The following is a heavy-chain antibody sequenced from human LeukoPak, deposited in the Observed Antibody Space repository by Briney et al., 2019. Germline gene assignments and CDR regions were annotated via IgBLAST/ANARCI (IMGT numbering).Heavy chain of an antibody. CDR3: ARTFLKYQLLLTFDY. V-gene: IGHV1-18*01. J-gene: IGHJ4*02. D-gene: IGHD2-2*01. CDR1: GYTFTSYG. CDR2: ISAYNGNT. Sequence: ASVKVSCKASGYTFTSYGISWVRQAPGQGLEWMGWISAYNGNTNYAQKLQGRVTMTTDTSTSTAYMELRSLRSDDTAVYYCARTFLKYQLLLTFDYWGQGTLVTVSS.